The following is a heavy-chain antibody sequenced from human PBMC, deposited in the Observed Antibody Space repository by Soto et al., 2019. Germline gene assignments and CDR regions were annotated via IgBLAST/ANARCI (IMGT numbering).Heavy chain of an antibody. J-gene: IGHJ4*02. Sequence: PSETLSLTCTVSGGSISSYYWSWIRQPPGKGLEWIGHIYYSGSTNYNPSLKRRVTISVDTSKNQFSLRLNSVTAADTAVYYCARDRQFVGAFDYWGQGTLVTVSS. CDR2: IYYSGST. CDR1: GGSISSYY. D-gene: IGHD3-16*01. V-gene: IGHV4-59*12. CDR3: ARDRQFVGAFDY.